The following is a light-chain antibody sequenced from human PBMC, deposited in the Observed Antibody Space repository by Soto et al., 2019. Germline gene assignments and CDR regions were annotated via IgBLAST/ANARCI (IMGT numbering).Light chain of an antibody. V-gene: IGKV3-20*01. CDR3: QQYGSSPTT. J-gene: IGKJ1*01. CDR1: QSVSSSY. CDR2: GAS. Sequence: EIVLTQSPGTLSLSPGERATLSCRASQSVSSSYLAWYQQKPGQAPRLLIYGASSRATGIPDRFSGSGSGTDFTLPISRLEPEDFAVYYCQQYGSSPTTFGQGTKVEIK.